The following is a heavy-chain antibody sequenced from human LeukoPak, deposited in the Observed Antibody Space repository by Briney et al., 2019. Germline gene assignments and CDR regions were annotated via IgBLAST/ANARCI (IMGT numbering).Heavy chain of an antibody. CDR1: GGSFSGYY. D-gene: IGHD3-10*01. V-gene: IGHV4-34*01. J-gene: IGHJ4*02. CDR2: INHSGST. CDR3: ARARGFGELLLYYFDY. Sequence: PSETLPLTCAVYGGSFSGYYWSWIRQPPGKGLEWIGEINHSGSTNYNPSLKSRVTISVDTSKNQFSLKLSSVTAADTAVYYCARARGFGELLLYYFDYWGQGTLVTVSS.